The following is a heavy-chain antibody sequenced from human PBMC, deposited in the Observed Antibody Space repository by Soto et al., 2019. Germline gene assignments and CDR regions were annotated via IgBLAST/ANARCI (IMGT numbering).Heavy chain of an antibody. V-gene: IGHV1-18*01. D-gene: IGHD4-17*01. Sequence: QVQVVQSGAEVKKPGASVKVSCKTSGYTFTSYDISWVRQAPGQGLEGMGWISGYNGNTTYAQKLQGRVTMTTDTSTSTAYLELRSLRSDDPAVYYCARESATTHYGFDIWGQGTMVIVSS. J-gene: IGHJ3*02. CDR2: ISGYNGNT. CDR3: ARESATTHYGFDI. CDR1: GYTFTSYD.